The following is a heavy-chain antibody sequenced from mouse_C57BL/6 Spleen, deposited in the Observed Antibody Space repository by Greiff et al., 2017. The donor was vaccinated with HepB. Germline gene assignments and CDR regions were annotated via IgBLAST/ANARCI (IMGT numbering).Heavy chain of an antibody. CDR2: IYPGGGYT. D-gene: IGHD1-1*01. CDR3: ERKGITAEVARGYFDY. Sequence: QVQLQQSGAELVRPGTSVKMSCKASGYTFTNYWIGWAKQRPGHGLEWIGDIYPGGGYTNYNEKFKGKATLTADKSSSTAYMQLSSLTSEDSAIYYCERKGITAEVARGYFDYWGQGTTLTVSS. V-gene: IGHV1-63*01. J-gene: IGHJ2*01. CDR1: GYTFTNYW.